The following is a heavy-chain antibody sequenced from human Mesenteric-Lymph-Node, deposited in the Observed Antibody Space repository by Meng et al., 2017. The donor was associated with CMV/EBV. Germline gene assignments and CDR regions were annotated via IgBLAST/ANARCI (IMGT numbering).Heavy chain of an antibody. CDR1: FTFSSYA. J-gene: IGHJ4*02. CDR3: AKDRDLYDSSGYSGFDY. Sequence: FTFSSYAMTWVRQAPGKGLDWVSIISGSGFSTYYADSVKGRFTISRDNSKNTLYLQMNSLRAEDTAVYYCAKDRDLYDSSGYSGFDYWGRGTLVTVSS. D-gene: IGHD3-22*01. V-gene: IGHV3-23*01. CDR2: ISGSGFST.